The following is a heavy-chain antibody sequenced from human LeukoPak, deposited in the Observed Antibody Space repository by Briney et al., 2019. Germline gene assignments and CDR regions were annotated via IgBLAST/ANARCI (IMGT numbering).Heavy chain of an antibody. CDR3: AREGYCSSTSSYEGGWFDP. Sequence: ASVKVSCKASGYTFTGYYMHWVRQAPGQGLEWMGWINPNSGGTNYAQKFQGRVTMTRDTSISTAYMELSRLRSDDTAVYYCAREGYCSSTSSYEGGWFDPWGQGTLVTVSS. D-gene: IGHD2-2*01. CDR1: GYTFTGYY. J-gene: IGHJ5*02. CDR2: INPNSGGT. V-gene: IGHV1-2*02.